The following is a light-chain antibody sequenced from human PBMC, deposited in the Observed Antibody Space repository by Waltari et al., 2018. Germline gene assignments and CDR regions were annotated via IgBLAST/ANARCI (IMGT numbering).Light chain of an antibody. V-gene: IGKV1-39*01. CDR3: QQSYTIPIT. CDR2: DAS. Sequence: DIQMTQSPSSLSASVGDRVTITCRASQNISNNLNYYQQKPGQAPKLLIYDASNLQSGVPSRCSGSGSETDFTRTISSLQPEDYATYYCQQSYTIPITFGRGTRLEIK. J-gene: IGKJ5*01. CDR1: QNISNN.